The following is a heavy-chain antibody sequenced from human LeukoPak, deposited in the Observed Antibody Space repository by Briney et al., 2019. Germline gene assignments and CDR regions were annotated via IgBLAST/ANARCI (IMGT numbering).Heavy chain of an antibody. V-gene: IGHV4-59*08. D-gene: IGHD3-10*01. J-gene: IGHJ3*02. CDR3: ARHLWRGGTTDSFDI. CDR2: IDYSGRT. Sequence: SETLSLTCTVSGGSISRAYWNWIRHPPGKGLEWIGDIDYSGRTNYNPSPKSRATISVDTSKHQFSLTLSPATAEDTAVYYCARHLWRGGTTDSFDIWGQGTMVSVSS. CDR1: GGSISRAY.